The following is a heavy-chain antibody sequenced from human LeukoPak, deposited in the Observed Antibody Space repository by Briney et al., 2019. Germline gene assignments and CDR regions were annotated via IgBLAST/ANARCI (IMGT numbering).Heavy chain of an antibody. J-gene: IGHJ4*02. Sequence: ASVKVSCKASGYTFTSYGISWVRQAPGQGLEWMGWISAYNGNTNYAQKLQGRVTMTTDTSTSTAYMELRSLRSDDTAVYYCARAGYCSSTSCYASVSFWGLFDYWGQGTLVTVSS. CDR1: GYTFTSYG. CDR3: ARAGYCSSTSCYASVSFWGLFDY. CDR2: ISAYNGNT. D-gene: IGHD2-2*01. V-gene: IGHV1-18*01.